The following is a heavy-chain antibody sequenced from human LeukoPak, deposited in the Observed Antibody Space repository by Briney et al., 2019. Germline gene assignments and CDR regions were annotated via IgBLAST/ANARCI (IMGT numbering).Heavy chain of an antibody. V-gene: IGHV3-11*01. J-gene: IGHJ4*02. CDR3: ARVGDGSGYLDY. Sequence: GGSLRLSCAASGFIFSDYNMSWIRQAPGKGLEWVSYISSGGRTIYYTDSVEGRFTVSRDNAKNSLYLQVNSLRAEDTAVYYCARVGDGSGYLDYWGQGTLVTVSS. CDR1: GFIFSDYN. CDR2: ISSGGRTI. D-gene: IGHD3-22*01.